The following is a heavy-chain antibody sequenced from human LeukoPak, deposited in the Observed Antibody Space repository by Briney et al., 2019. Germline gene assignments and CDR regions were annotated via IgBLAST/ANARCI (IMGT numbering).Heavy chain of an antibody. CDR2: ISGSGGST. J-gene: IGHJ4*02. Sequence: GGSLRLSCAASRFTFSSYAMSWVRQAPGKGLEWVSAISGSGGSTYYADSVKGRFTISRDNSKNTLYLQMNSLGAEDTAVYYCARRGTSSSWAHFDYWGQGTLVTVSS. D-gene: IGHD6-13*01. CDR1: RFTFSSYA. CDR3: ARRGTSSSWAHFDY. V-gene: IGHV3-23*01.